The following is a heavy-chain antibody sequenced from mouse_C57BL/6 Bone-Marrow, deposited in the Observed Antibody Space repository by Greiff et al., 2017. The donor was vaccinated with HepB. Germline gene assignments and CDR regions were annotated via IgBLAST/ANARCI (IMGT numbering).Heavy chain of an antibody. Sequence: QVQLQQPGPELVKPGASVKLSCKASGYTFTSYWMHWVKQRPGQGLEWIGNINPSNGGTNYNEKFKSKATLTVNKSSSTAYMQLSSLTSEDSAVYYCARSTYDYEDAMDYWGQGTSVTVSS. D-gene: IGHD2-4*01. V-gene: IGHV1-53*01. CDR3: ARSTYDYEDAMDY. J-gene: IGHJ4*01. CDR1: GYTFTSYW. CDR2: INPSNGGT.